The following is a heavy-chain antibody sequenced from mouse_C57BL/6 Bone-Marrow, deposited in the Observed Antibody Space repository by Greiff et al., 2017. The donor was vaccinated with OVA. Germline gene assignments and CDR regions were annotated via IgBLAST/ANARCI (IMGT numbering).Heavy chain of an antibody. J-gene: IGHJ4*01. V-gene: IGHV10-3*01. CDR3: VRDRWYDDRYYYAMDY. Sequence: EVQLVESGGGLVQPKGSLKLSCAASGFTFNTYAMHWVRQAPGKGLEWVARIRSKSSNYATYYADSVKDRFTISRDDSQSMLYLQMNNLKTEDTAMYYCVRDRWYDDRYYYAMDYWGQGTSVTVSS. CDR2: IRSKSSNYAT. D-gene: IGHD2-3*01. CDR1: GFTFNTYA.